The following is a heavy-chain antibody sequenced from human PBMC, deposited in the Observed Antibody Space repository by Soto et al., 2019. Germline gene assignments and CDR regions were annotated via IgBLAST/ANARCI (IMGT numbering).Heavy chain of an antibody. J-gene: IGHJ3*02. V-gene: IGHV1-24*01. D-gene: IGHD2-15*01. CDR2: FDPEDGET. Sequence: GASVKVSCKVSGYTLTELSMHWVRQAPGKGLEWMGGFDPEDGETIYAQKFQGRVTMTEDTSTDTAYMELSSLRSEDTAVYYCATDVLGYCSGGSCYHPPTGPAGAFVIWGQGTMVTVSS. CDR1: GYTLTELS. CDR3: ATDVLGYCSGGSCYHPPTGPAGAFVI.